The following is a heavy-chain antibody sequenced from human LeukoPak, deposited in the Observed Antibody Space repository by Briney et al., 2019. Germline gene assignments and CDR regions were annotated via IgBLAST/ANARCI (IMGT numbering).Heavy chain of an antibody. J-gene: IGHJ4*02. Sequence: EASVKVSCKASGYTFTGYYMHWVRQAPGQGLEWMGWINPNSGGTNYAQKFQGRVTMTRDTSISTAYMELSRLRSDDTAVYYCARDSSSWGGVYYFDYWGQGTLVTVSS. D-gene: IGHD6-13*01. CDR3: ARDSSSWGGVYYFDY. V-gene: IGHV1-2*02. CDR1: GYTFTGYY. CDR2: INPNSGGT.